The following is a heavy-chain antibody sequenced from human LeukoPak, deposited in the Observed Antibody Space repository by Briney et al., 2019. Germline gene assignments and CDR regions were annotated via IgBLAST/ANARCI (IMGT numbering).Heavy chain of an antibody. Sequence: GGSLRLSCAASGFTVSSNYVSWVRQAPGKGLEWVSVIYSGGSTYYADSVKGRFTISRDSSKNTLYLQMNSLRAEDTAVYYCARDQTYYYDSSGYYSWYYGMDVWGQGTTVTVSS. D-gene: IGHD3-22*01. CDR2: IYSGGST. CDR1: GFTVSSNY. CDR3: ARDQTYYYDSSGYYSWYYGMDV. V-gene: IGHV3-53*01. J-gene: IGHJ6*02.